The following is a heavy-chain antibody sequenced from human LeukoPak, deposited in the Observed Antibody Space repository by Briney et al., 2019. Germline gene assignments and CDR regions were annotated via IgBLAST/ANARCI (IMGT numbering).Heavy chain of an antibody. J-gene: IGHJ4*02. CDR2: IYYSGST. CDR1: GGSISGYY. D-gene: IGHD6-13*01. Sequence: PSETLSLTCTVSGGSISGYYWSWIRQPPGKGLEWIGYIYYSGSTNYNPSLKSRVTISVDTSKNQFSLKLSSVTAADTAVYYCARVYSSSWYIFDYWGQGTLVTVSS. V-gene: IGHV4-59*01. CDR3: ARVYSSSWYIFDY.